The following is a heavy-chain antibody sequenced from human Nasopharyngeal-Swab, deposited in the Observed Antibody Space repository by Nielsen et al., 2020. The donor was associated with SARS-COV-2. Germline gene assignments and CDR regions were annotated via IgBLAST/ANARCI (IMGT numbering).Heavy chain of an antibody. D-gene: IGHD1-7*01. CDR1: GGSFSGYY. J-gene: IGHJ6*02. Sequence: SETLSLTCAVYGGSFSGYYWSWIRQPPGKGLEWIGEINHSGSTNYNPSLKSRVTISVDTSKNQFSLKLSSVTDADTAVYYCARGDGTVYYYYGMDVWGQGTTVTVSS. CDR2: INHSGST. V-gene: IGHV4-34*01. CDR3: ARGDGTVYYYYGMDV.